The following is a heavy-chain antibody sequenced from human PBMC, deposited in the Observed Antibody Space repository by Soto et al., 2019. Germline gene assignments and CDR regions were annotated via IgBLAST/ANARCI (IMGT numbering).Heavy chain of an antibody. V-gene: IGHV5-51*01. J-gene: IGHJ4*02. CDR3: ARHGQLSSMTNYFDS. Sequence: HGEPLKISCKGSGYSFTSYWIAWVRQMPGKGLECMGIIYPGDSDTRYSPSFQGQVTISVDKSINTAYLQWSSLRASDTTIYYCARHGQLSSMTNYFDSWGQGALVTVS. CDR1: GYSFTSYW. CDR2: IYPGDSDT. D-gene: IGHD4-4*01.